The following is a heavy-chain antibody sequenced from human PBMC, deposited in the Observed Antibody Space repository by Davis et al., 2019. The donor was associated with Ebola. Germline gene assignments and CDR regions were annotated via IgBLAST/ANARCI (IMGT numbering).Heavy chain of an antibody. CDR3: ARGVSSSGGGGFYGMDV. D-gene: IGHD6-19*01. J-gene: IGHJ6*04. CDR1: GGSFSGYY. CDR2: INHSGST. V-gene: IGHV4-34*01. Sequence: MPGGSLRLSCAVYGGSFSGYYWSWIRQPPGKGLEWIREINHSGSTNYNPSLKSRVTISVDTSKNQFSLKLSSVTAADTAVYYCARGVSSSGGGGFYGMDVWGKGTTVTVSS.